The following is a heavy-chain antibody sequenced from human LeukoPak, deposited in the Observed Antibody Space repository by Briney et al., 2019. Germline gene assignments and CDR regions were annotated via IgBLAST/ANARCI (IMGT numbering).Heavy chain of an antibody. V-gene: IGHV3-30*02. Sequence: SGGPLRLSCAASRFTFSSYGMHWVRQAPGKGLQWVAYIRYDGSNQYYADSAKGRFTISRDNSKNTLYLQMNSLRGEDTAVYYCAKDDSTSWYYFDYWGQGTLVTVSS. CDR3: AKDDSTSWYYFDY. CDR2: IRYDGSNQ. CDR1: RFTFSSYG. J-gene: IGHJ4*02. D-gene: IGHD6-13*01.